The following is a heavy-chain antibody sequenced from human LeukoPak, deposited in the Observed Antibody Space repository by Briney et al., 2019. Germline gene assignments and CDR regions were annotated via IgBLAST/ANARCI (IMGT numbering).Heavy chain of an antibody. CDR2: IYYSGST. Sequence: SETLSLTCTVSGGSISSSSYYWGWIRQPPGKGLEWIGSIYYSGSTYYNPSLKSRVTISVDTSKNQFSLKLSSVTAADTAVYYCARGRYPFGSSWYFFDYWGQGTLVTVSS. V-gene: IGHV4-39*07. J-gene: IGHJ4*02. CDR3: ARGRYPFGSSWYFFDY. D-gene: IGHD6-13*01. CDR1: GGSISSSSYY.